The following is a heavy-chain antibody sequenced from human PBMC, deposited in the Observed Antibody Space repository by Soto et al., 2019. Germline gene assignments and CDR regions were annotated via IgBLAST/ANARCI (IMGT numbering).Heavy chain of an antibody. CDR2: MNPNSGNT. Sequence: QVQLVQSGAEVKEPGASVKVPCKASGYSFTSYDINWVRQATGQGPEWMGWMNPNSGNTGYAQKFQGRVTMTRDISMRTAYLELSSLRSEDTAVYYCARKIPDTGGFDCWGQGILVTVSS. CDR1: GYSFTSYD. J-gene: IGHJ4*02. CDR3: ARKIPDTGGFDC. D-gene: IGHD2-8*02. V-gene: IGHV1-8*01.